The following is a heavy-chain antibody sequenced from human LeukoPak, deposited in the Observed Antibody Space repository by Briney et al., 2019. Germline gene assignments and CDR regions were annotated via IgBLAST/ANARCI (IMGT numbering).Heavy chain of an antibody. D-gene: IGHD4-17*01. Sequence: PGGSLRLSCAASGFTFSSYAMHWVRQAPGKGLEWVAVISYDGSNKYYADSVKGRFTISRDNSKNTLYLQMNSLRAEDTAVYYCARGSMTTGFNGAFDIWGQGTMVTVSS. CDR2: ISYDGSNK. CDR3: ARGSMTTGFNGAFDI. CDR1: GFTFSSYA. J-gene: IGHJ3*02. V-gene: IGHV3-30-3*01.